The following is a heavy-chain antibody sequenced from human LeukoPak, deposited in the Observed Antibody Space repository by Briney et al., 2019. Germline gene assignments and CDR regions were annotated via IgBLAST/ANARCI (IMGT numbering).Heavy chain of an antibody. V-gene: IGHV3-21*04. CDR3: ARETAGYNFDY. J-gene: IGHJ4*02. Sequence: GGSLRLSCAASGFTFSSYSMNWVRQAPGKGLEWVSSISSSSSYIYYADSVKRRFTISRDNAKNSLYLQMNSLRAEDTAVYYCARETAGYNFDYWGQGTLVTVSS. CDR2: ISSSSSYI. D-gene: IGHD6-13*01. CDR1: GFTFSSYS.